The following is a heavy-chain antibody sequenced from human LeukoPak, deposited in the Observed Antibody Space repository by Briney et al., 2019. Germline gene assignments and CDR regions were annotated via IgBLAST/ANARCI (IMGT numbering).Heavy chain of an antibody. CDR2: INTGNGNT. CDR3: ARDTSGWYDYAFDI. D-gene: IGHD6-19*01. V-gene: IGHV1-3*04. Sequence: GASVKVSCKASGYTFTTYAIHWVRRAPGQSLEWMGWINTGNGNTKYSQKFQGRVTITRDTSASTAYMELSSLRSEDTAVYYCARDTSGWYDYAFDIWGQGTMVTVSS. CDR1: GYTFTTYA. J-gene: IGHJ3*02.